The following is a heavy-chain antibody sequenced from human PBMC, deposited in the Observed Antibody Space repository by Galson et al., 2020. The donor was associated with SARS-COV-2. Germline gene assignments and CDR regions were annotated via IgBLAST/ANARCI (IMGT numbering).Heavy chain of an antibody. D-gene: IGHD3-3*01. V-gene: IGHV3-7*04. CDR3: ARSYYDFWSGYYGMDV. J-gene: IGHJ6*02. CDR2: IKQDGSEK. CDR1: GFTFSSYW. Sequence: QLGESLKISCAASGFTFSSYWMSWVRQAPGKGLEWVANIKQDGSEKYYVDSVKGRFTISRDNAKNSLYLQMNSLRAEDTAVYYCARSYYDFWSGYYGMDVWGQGTTVTVSS.